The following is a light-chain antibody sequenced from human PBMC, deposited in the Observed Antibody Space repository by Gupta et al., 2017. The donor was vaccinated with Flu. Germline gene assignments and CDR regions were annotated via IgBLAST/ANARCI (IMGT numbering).Light chain of an antibody. J-gene: IGKJ2*01. Sequence: EIVLTQSPGTLSLSPGERATLSCRASQSVNNNLLTWYQQKPGQAPRLLIYGASSRATGIPDRFSGSGSGTDFTLTISRLEPEDFAVYYCQQYGISLYTFGQGTKLEIK. CDR2: GAS. CDR1: QSVNNNL. CDR3: QQYGISLYT. V-gene: IGKV3-20*01.